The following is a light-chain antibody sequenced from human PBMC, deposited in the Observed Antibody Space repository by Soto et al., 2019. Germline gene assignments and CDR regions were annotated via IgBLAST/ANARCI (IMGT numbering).Light chain of an antibody. CDR3: SSYTTSSVV. Sequence: QSVLTQPASVSGSPGQSITISCTGTSSDVGGYNFVSWYQQHPGKAPKLMIYEVSNRPSGVSNRFSDSKSGSTASLTISGLQAEDEADYYCSSYTTSSVVFGGGTELTVL. CDR2: EVS. CDR1: SSDVGGYNF. V-gene: IGLV2-14*01. J-gene: IGLJ2*01.